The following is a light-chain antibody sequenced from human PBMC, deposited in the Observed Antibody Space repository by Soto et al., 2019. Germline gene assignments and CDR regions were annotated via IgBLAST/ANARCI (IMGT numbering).Light chain of an antibody. J-gene: IGKJ4*01. Sequence: EIVLTQSPGTLSLSPGERATLSCRASQSVSSSYLAWYQQKPGQAPRLLIYGASSRATGISDRFRGSGSGTDFTLTISRLEPEDFAVYSCQQYGSSPLTFGGGTKVDIK. CDR3: QQYGSSPLT. CDR1: QSVSSSY. V-gene: IGKV3-20*01. CDR2: GAS.